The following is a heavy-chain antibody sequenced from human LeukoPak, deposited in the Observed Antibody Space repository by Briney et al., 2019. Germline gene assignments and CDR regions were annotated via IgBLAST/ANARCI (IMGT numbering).Heavy chain of an antibody. CDR3: ARISGYYLFDY. CDR2: ISSSGSSI. J-gene: IGHJ4*02. Sequence: GGSLGLSCAAAGFTFSSYEMNWVRQAPGKGLEWVSYISSSGSSIYYADSVKGRFTISRDNTKNSLYLQMNSLRAEDTAVYYCARISGYYLFDYWGQGTLVTVSS. D-gene: IGHD3-22*01. CDR1: GFTFSSYE. V-gene: IGHV3-48*03.